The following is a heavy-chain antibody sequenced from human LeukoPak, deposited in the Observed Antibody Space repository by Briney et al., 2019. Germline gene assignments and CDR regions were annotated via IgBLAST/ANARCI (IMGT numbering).Heavy chain of an antibody. CDR3: ARDNYDSSGYYFD. CDR1: GFTFSSYA. Sequence: QPGGSLRLSCAASGFTFSSYAMSWVRQAPGKGLEWVSSISGSDGSTYYADSVKGRFTISRDNAKKSLYLQMNSLRAEDTAVYYCARDNYDSSGYYFDWGQGTLVTVSS. D-gene: IGHD3-22*01. CDR2: ISGSDGST. J-gene: IGHJ4*02. V-gene: IGHV3-23*01.